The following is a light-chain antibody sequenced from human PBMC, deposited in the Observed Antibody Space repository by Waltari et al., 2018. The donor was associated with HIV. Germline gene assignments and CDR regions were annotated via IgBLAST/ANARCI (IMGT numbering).Light chain of an antibody. J-gene: IGKJ5*01. CDR2: LGS. V-gene: IGKV2-28*01. CDR3: MQALQTPLIT. CDR1: QSLLNSNGFNY. Sequence: DIVMTQSLLSLPVTPGEPASISCRSSQSLLNSNGFNYLDWYLQKPGQSPRLLIYLGSDRAPGVPDRFSGSGSGTDFTLKISRVEAEDVGVYYCMQALQTPLITFGQGTRLEIK.